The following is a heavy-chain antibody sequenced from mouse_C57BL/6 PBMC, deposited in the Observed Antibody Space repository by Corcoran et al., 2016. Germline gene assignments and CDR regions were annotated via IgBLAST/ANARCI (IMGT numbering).Heavy chain of an antibody. CDR1: GYTFTDYY. CDR3: ARSGGSSYWYFDV. CDR2: INPNNGGT. D-gene: IGHD1-1*01. J-gene: IGHJ1*03. V-gene: IGHV1-26*01. Sequence: EVQLQQSGTELVKPGASVKISCKASGYTFTDYYMNWVKQSHGKSLEWIGDINPNNGGTSYNQKFKGKATLTVDKSSSTAYMELRSLTSEDSAVYYCARSGGSSYWYFDVWGTGTTVTVSS.